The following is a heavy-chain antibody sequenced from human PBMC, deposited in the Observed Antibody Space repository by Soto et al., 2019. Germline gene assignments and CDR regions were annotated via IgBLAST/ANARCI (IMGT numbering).Heavy chain of an antibody. CDR3: AKNGQPPYYYYGLDV. Sequence: ASVKVSCKASGYTLTSYGISWVRQAPGQGLEWMGWISGYNGDTNYAQKFQDRVSMTIDTSTGTAYMELRSLTSDDTAIYYCAKNGQPPYYYYGLDVWGQGTKVTVSS. V-gene: IGHV1-18*01. J-gene: IGHJ6*01. D-gene: IGHD2-8*01. CDR1: GYTLTSYG. CDR2: ISGYNGDT.